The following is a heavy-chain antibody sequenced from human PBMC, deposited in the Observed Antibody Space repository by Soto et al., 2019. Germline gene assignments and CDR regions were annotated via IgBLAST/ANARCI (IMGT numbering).Heavy chain of an antibody. D-gene: IGHD3-22*01. J-gene: IGHJ5*02. CDR3: AGEVHYYDSSGYYYDWFDP. CDR2: IYYSGST. Sequence: SETLSLTWSVAGGAISSSGYYWGRIRQPPGKGLEWIGSIYYSGSTYYNPSLKSRVTISVDTSKNQFSLKLSSVTAADTAVYYCAGEVHYYDSSGYYYDWFDPWGQGTLVTVPS. V-gene: IGHV4-39*01. CDR1: GGAISSSGYY.